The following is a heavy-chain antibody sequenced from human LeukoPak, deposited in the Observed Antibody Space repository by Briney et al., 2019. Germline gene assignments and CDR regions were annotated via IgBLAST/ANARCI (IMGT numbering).Heavy chain of an antibody. CDR3: ARRAKSYYDFWSGNPGYFDY. Sequence: GESLKISCQGSGYSFTSYWIGWVRQMPGKGLEWMGIIYPGDSDTRYSPSFQGQVTISADKSISTAYLQWSSLKASDTAMYYCARRAKSYYDFWSGNPGYFDYWGQGTLVTVSS. J-gene: IGHJ4*02. V-gene: IGHV5-51*01. CDR2: IYPGDSDT. D-gene: IGHD3-3*01. CDR1: GYSFTSYW.